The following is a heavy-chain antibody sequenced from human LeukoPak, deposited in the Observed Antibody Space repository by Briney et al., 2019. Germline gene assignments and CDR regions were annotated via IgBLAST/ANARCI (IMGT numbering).Heavy chain of an antibody. CDR2: IYYSGST. V-gene: IGHV4-59*11. CDR3: ARRSGVLDSRDSRYYFDH. CDR1: GGSISSHY. J-gene: IGHJ4*02. Sequence: SETLSLTCIISGGSISSHYWSWIRQPPGKGLEYIGYIYYSGSTDYNPSLKSRVTISLDTSKNQFSLNLTSATAADTAVYYCARRSGVLDSRDSRYYFDHWGQGTLVSVST. D-gene: IGHD3-22*01.